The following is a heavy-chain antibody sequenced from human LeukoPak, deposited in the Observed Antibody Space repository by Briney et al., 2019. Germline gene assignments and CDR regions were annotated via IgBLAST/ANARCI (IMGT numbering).Heavy chain of an antibody. Sequence: PGGSLRLSCAASGFTFSSYWMTWVRQAPGKGLEWVANIKKDGSERNYVDSVKGRFTISRDNAKNSPYLQMNSLRDEDTAVYSCARGSGWYDYWGQGTLVTVSS. V-gene: IGHV3-7*01. CDR2: IKKDGSER. CDR1: GFTFSSYW. D-gene: IGHD6-19*01. CDR3: ARGSGWYDY. J-gene: IGHJ4*02.